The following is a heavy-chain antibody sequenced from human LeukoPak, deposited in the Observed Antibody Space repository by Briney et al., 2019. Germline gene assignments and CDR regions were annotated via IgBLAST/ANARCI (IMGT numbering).Heavy chain of an antibody. CDR1: GYSFTSYW. Sequence: GESLKISCKGSGYSFTSYWIGWVRQMPGKGLEWMGIIYPGDSDTRYSPSFQGQVTISADKSISTAYLQWSSLKASDTAMYYCARQYRDLSSTSPTTYGMDVWGQGTTVTVSS. CDR2: IYPGDSDT. CDR3: ARQYRDLSSTSPTTYGMDV. V-gene: IGHV5-51*01. D-gene: IGHD2-2*01. J-gene: IGHJ6*02.